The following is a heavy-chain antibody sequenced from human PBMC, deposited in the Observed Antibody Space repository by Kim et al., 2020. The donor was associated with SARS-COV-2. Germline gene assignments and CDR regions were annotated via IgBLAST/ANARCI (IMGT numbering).Heavy chain of an antibody. CDR3: ARDSMVRGVFDS. CDR2: N. V-gene: IGHV6-1*01. D-gene: IGHD3-10*01. Sequence: NDYSVSVKSRISIHPDTSENQFSLHLDSVTPDDTAVYYCARDSMVRGVFDSWGQGSLVTVSS. J-gene: IGHJ4*02.